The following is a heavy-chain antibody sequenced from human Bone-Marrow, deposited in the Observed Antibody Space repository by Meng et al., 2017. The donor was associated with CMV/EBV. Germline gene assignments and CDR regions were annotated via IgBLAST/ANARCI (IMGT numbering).Heavy chain of an antibody. J-gene: IGHJ4*02. CDR1: GGSFSGYY. D-gene: IGHD6-19*01. Sequence: SETLSLTCAVYGGSFSGYYWSWVRQPPGKGLEWIGENNHSGSTSYNPSLKSRVTISVDTSKNQFSLKLRSVTAADTAVYYCARVFVRSGWYGAFDYWGQGIRVTGSS. CDR2: NNHSGST. V-gene: IGHV4-34*01. CDR3: ARVFVRSGWYGAFDY.